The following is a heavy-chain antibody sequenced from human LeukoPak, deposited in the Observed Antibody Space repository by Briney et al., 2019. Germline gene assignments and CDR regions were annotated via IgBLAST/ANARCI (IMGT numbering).Heavy chain of an antibody. D-gene: IGHD5-24*01. CDR3: AKDRDEGPFYYYYYMDV. V-gene: IGHV3-30*02. CDR2: VRYDGSDK. CDR1: GFTFSSYG. J-gene: IGHJ6*03. Sequence: GGSLRLSCAASGFTFSSYGIHWVRQAPGKGLEWVAFVRYDGSDKYYAGSVKGRFTISRDNSKNTLYLQMTSLRAEDTAVYYCAKDRDEGPFYYYYYMDVWGKGTTVTISS.